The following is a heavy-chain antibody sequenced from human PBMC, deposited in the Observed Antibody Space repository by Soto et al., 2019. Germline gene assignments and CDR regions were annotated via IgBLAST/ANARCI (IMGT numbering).Heavy chain of an antibody. V-gene: IGHV4-61*01. D-gene: IGHD3-22*01. CDR3: ARVLAADSSGYYLYYFDY. CDR1: GGSVSSGSYY. Sequence: PSETLSLTCTVSGGSVSSGSYYWSWIRQPPGKGLEWIGYIYYSGSTNYNPSLKSRVTISVDTSKNQFSLKLSSVTAADTAVYYCARVLAADSSGYYLYYFDYWGQGTLVTVSS. CDR2: IYYSGST. J-gene: IGHJ4*02.